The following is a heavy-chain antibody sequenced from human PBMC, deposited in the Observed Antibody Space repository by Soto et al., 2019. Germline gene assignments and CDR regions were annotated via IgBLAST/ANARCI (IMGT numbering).Heavy chain of an antibody. CDR1: GGSINSGDYY. CDR2: IYYSGST. D-gene: IGHD5-12*01. V-gene: IGHV4-30-4*01. J-gene: IGHJ4*02. CDR3: ARLYTGYEAFDY. Sequence: SETVSLTCSVSGGSINSGDYYWSWIRQSPWKGLEWIGYIYYSGSTYYNPSLKSRSTISIDTSKNQFFLDVDSVTAADTAVYYCARLYTGYEAFDYWGQGTLVNVSS.